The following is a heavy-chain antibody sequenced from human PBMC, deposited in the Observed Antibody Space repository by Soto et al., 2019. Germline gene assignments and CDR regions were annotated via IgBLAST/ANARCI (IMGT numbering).Heavy chain of an antibody. CDR3: ARVGIKVASAMVYYYGMDV. Sequence: GGSLRLSCAASGFTFSDHYMDWVRQAPGKGLEWVGRTRNKANSYTTEYAASVKGRFTISRDDSKNSLYLQMNSLKTEDTAVYYCARVGIKVASAMVYYYGMDVWGQGTTVTVSS. J-gene: IGHJ6*02. D-gene: IGHD5-18*01. CDR1: GFTFSDHY. CDR2: TRNKANSYTT. V-gene: IGHV3-72*01.